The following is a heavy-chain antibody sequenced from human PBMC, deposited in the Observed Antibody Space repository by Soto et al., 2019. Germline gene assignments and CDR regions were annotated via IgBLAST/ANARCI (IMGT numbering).Heavy chain of an antibody. CDR1: GFTFGFYS. Sequence: GGSLRLSCAASGFTFGFYSMCWVRRAPGKGLEWVSSISSSGKYISYTDSMKGRFTITRDNAKNSLYLQMNSLRAEDTALYYCARAGAFSVVGPPHYFDYWGQGTLVTVSS. CDR3: ARAGAFSVVGPPHYFDY. J-gene: IGHJ4*02. V-gene: IGHV3-21*01. D-gene: IGHD2-21*01. CDR2: ISSSGKYI.